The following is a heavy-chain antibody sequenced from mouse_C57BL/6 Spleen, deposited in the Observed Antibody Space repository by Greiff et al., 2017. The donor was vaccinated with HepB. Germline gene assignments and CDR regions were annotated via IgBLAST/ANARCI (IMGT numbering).Heavy chain of an antibody. CDR1: GYTFTSYD. Sequence: QVQLQQSGPELVKPGASVKLSCKASGYTFTSYDINWVKQRPGQGLEWIGWIYPRDGSTKYNEKFKGKATLTVDTSSSTAYMELHSLTSEDSAVYFCATLHYYGSSPWFAYWGQGTLVTVSA. CDR3: ATLHYYGSSPWFAY. D-gene: IGHD1-1*01. J-gene: IGHJ3*01. V-gene: IGHV1-85*01. CDR2: IYPRDGST.